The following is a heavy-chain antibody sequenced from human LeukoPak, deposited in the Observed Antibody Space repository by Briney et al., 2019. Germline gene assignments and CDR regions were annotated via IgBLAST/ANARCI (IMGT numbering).Heavy chain of an antibody. Sequence: PGGSLRLSCAASGFTFSSYGMHWVRQAPGKGLEWVSSISSSSSYIYYADSVKGRFTFSRDNAKNSLYLQMNSLRAEDTAMYYCARGPISVVAALGIFDYWGQGTLVTVSS. CDR1: GFTFSSYG. V-gene: IGHV3-21*06. D-gene: IGHD2-15*01. J-gene: IGHJ4*02. CDR3: ARGPISVVAALGIFDY. CDR2: ISSSSSYI.